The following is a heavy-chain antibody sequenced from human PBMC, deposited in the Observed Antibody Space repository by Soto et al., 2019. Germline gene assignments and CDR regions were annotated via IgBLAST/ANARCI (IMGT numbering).Heavy chain of an antibody. J-gene: IGHJ4*02. V-gene: IGHV4-34*01. CDR2: INHSGST. Sequence: PSETLSLTCAVYDGSFSGYYWSWIRQPPGKGLEWIGEINHSGSTNYNPSLKSRVTISVDTSKNQFSLKLSSVTAADTAVYYCARALQKQQLVPGEEYYFDYWGQGTLVTVSS. CDR3: ARALQKQQLVPGEEYYFDY. CDR1: DGSFSGYY. D-gene: IGHD6-13*01.